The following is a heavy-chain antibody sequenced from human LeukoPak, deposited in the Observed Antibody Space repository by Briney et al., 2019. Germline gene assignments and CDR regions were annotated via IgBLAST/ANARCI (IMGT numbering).Heavy chain of an antibody. J-gene: IGHJ4*02. CDR3: ARAGTGDY. Sequence: ASVKVSCKASGYTFISYYMHWVRQAPGQGLEWMGGIIPIFGTANYAQKFQGRVTITADESTSTAYMELSSLRSEDTAVYYCARAGTGDYWGQGTLVTVSS. CDR2: IIPIFGTA. CDR1: GYTFISYY. D-gene: IGHD1-1*01. V-gene: IGHV1-69*13.